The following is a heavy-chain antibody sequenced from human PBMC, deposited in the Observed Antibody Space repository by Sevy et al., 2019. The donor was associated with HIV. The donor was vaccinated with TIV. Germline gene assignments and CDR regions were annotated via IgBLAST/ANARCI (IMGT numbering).Heavy chain of an antibody. D-gene: IGHD6-6*01. CDR1: GFTFSSYA. Sequence: GGSLRLSCAASGFTFSSYAMSRVRQAPGKGLEWVSAISGSGGSTYYADSVKGRFTISRDNSKNTLYLQMNSLRAEDTAVYYCAIIFEYSSSSPPDYWGQGTLVTVSS. J-gene: IGHJ4*02. V-gene: IGHV3-23*01. CDR2: ISGSGGST. CDR3: AIIFEYSSSSPPDY.